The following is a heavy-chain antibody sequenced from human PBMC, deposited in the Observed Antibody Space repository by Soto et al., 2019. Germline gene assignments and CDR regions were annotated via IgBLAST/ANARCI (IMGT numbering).Heavy chain of an antibody. CDR2: IKAGNGYT. CDR3: ASGDYYDSSGLDL. V-gene: IGHV1-3*01. CDR1: GYAFTGYA. D-gene: IGHD3-22*01. J-gene: IGHJ5*02. Sequence: QAHLVQSGAEVRKPGASVKLSCTAAGYAFTGYAIHWVRQAPGQGLEWVGWIKAGNGYTKFSQNFPGRVSVTRDTSSSMAYMELSSLRFEDTAVYYCASGDYYDSSGLDLWGQGTLVTVSS.